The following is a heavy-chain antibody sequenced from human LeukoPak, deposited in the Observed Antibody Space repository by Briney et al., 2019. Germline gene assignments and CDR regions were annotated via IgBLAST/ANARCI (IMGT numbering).Heavy chain of an antibody. CDR2: ISYDGSNK. CDR3: ARDGSGGAFDI. J-gene: IGHJ3*02. CDR1: GFTFSSYA. D-gene: IGHD2-15*01. V-gene: IGHV3-30-3*01. Sequence: GGSLRLSCAASGFTFSSYAMHWVRQAPGKGLEWVAVISYDGSNKYYADSVKGRFTISRDISKNTLYLQMNSLRAEDTAVYYCARDGSGGAFDIWGQGTMVTVSS.